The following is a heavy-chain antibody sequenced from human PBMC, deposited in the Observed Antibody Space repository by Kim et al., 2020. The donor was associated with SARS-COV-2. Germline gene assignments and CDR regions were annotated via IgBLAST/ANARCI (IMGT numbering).Heavy chain of an antibody. CDR3: ARVGFRY. J-gene: IGHJ4*02. CDR2: SGSTI. Sequence: SGSTISYADSVKGRFTISRDNAKNALYLQMNSLRAEDTAVYYCARVGFRYWGQGTLVTVSS. V-gene: IGHV3-48*03.